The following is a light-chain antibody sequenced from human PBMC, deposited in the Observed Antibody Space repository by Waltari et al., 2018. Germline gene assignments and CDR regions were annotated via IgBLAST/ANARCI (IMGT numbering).Light chain of an antibody. J-gene: IGKJ3*01. V-gene: IGKV3-20*01. CDR3: QQYSSSPLT. CDR1: QSVNNY. CDR2: GAS. Sequence: EIVLTQSPGTLSLSPGERATLSCRASQSVNNYLAWFQQKPGQAPRLLIHGASSRATGIPDRISGSVSGTDFTLTISGLEPQDFAVYYCQQYSSSPLTFGPGTKVDIK.